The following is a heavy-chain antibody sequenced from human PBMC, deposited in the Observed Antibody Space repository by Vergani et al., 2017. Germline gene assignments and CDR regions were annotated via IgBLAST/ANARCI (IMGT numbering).Heavy chain of an antibody. V-gene: IGHV3-30*02. D-gene: IGHD1-26*01. CDR1: GFTLSNYD. Sequence: QVQLVESGGGVVQRGGSLRLSCAMSGFTLSNYDMQWIRQGPGKGLEFVAFIQFDGSNQYYADSVKGRFTLSRDFSKNTLYLQMNRLRNDDTATYYCAKHFRGGSIDYGGKGTQVIVSS. CDR2: IQFDGSNQ. CDR3: AKHFRGGSIDY. J-gene: IGHJ4*02.